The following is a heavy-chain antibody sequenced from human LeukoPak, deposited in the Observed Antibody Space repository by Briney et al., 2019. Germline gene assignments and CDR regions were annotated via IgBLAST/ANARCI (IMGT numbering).Heavy chain of an antibody. CDR3: ARGRNNWLLSYYFDY. CDR2: INHSGST. V-gene: IGHV4-34*01. CDR1: GGSFSGYY. J-gene: IGHJ4*02. Sequence: SETLSLTCAVYGGSFSGYYWSWIRQPPGKGPEWIGEINHSGSTNYNPSLESRVTISVDTSKNQFSLKLSSVTAADTAVYYCARGRNNWLLSYYFDYWGQGTLVTVSS. D-gene: IGHD3-9*01.